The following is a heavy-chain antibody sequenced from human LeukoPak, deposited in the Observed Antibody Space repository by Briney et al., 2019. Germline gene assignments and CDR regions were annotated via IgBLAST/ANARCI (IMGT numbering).Heavy chain of an antibody. V-gene: IGHV4-34*01. CDR1: GGSFSGYY. D-gene: IGHD2-2*01. CDR3: VGERFVVVPAANEYYYYYYGMDV. J-gene: IGHJ6*02. Sequence: PSETLSLTCAVYGGSFSGYYWSWIRQPPGKGLEWIGEINHSGSTNYNPSLKSRVTVSVDTSKYQFSLKLSSVTAADTAVYYCVGERFVVVPAANEYYYYYYGMDVWGQGTTVTVSS. CDR2: INHSGST.